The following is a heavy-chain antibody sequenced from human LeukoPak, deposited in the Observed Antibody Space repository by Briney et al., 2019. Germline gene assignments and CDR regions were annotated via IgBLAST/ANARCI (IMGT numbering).Heavy chain of an antibody. V-gene: IGHV3-21*01. Sequence: GGSLRLSCAASGFTFSSYSMNWVRQAPGKGLEWVSSISSSSSYIYYADSVKGRFTISRDNAKNSLYLQMNSLRAEDTAVYYCAREPTEGDYYFDYWGQGTLVTVSS. CDR1: GFTFSSYS. D-gene: IGHD4-11*01. CDR3: AREPTEGDYYFDY. J-gene: IGHJ4*02. CDR2: ISSSSSYI.